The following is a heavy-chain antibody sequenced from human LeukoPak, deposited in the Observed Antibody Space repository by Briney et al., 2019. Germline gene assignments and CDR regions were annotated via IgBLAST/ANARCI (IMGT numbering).Heavy chain of an antibody. D-gene: IGHD5-18*01. CDR3: ARSRYSYGFSGMDV. J-gene: IGHJ6*02. CDR2: INTNTGNP. CDR1: GYTFTSYA. V-gene: IGHV7-4-1*02. Sequence: ASVKVSCKASGYTFTSYAMNWVRQAPGQGLEWMGWINTNTGNPTYAQGFAGRFVFSLDTSVSTAYLQISSLKAEDTAVYYCARSRYSYGFSGMDVWGQGTTVTASS.